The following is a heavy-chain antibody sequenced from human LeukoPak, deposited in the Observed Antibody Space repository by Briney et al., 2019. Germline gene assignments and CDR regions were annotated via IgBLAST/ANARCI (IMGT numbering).Heavy chain of an antibody. CDR1: GGSLSGYY. CDR2: VSHSGSS. CDR3: ARLSHLGGFDP. D-gene: IGHD3-16*01. J-gene: IGHJ5*02. V-gene: IGHV4-34*01. Sequence: SETLSLTCAVYGGSLSGYYLSWIRQPPGKGLEWIGEVSHSGSSNYNPSLKSRVTISVDTSNNQFSLRLRSVTAADTAVYYCARLSHLGGFDPWGQGTLVTVSS.